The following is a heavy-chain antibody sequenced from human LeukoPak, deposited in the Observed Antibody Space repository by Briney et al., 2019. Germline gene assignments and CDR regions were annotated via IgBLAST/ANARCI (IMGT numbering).Heavy chain of an antibody. V-gene: IGHV4-34*01. Sequence: KPSETLSLTCAVYGVSFSGYYWSWIRQPPGKGLEWIGEINHSGSTNYNPSLKSRVTISVDTSKNQFSLKLSSVTAADTAVYYCARVRGFGAARNWFDPWGQGTLVTVSS. CDR3: ARVRGFGAARNWFDP. D-gene: IGHD3-10*01. CDR2: INHSGST. CDR1: GVSFSGYY. J-gene: IGHJ5*02.